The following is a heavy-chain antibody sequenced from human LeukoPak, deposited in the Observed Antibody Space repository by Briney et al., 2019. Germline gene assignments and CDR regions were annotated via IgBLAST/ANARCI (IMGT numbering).Heavy chain of an antibody. CDR2: IKSKTDGGTT. V-gene: IGHV3-15*01. Sequence: GGSLRLSCAASGFTFSNAWMSWVRQAPGKGLEWVGRIKSKTDGGTTDYAAPVKGRFTISGDDSKNTLYLQMNSLKTEDTAVYYCTAVPIVVVPAAMIYYFDYWGQGTLVTVSS. D-gene: IGHD2-2*01. J-gene: IGHJ4*02. CDR1: GFTFSNAW. CDR3: TAVPIVVVPAAMIYYFDY.